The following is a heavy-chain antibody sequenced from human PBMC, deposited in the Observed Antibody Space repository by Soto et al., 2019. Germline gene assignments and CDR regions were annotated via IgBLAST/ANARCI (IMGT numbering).Heavy chain of an antibody. Sequence: PETLSLTCTVSGGSISSYYWSWIRQPAGKGLEWIGRIYTSGSTNYNPSLKSRVTMSVDTSKNQFSLKLSSVTAADTAVYYCARYLGVTILDYYAMDVCGQGTTVIVSS. CDR1: GGSISSYY. J-gene: IGHJ6*02. CDR2: IYTSGST. V-gene: IGHV4-4*07. D-gene: IGHD3-9*01. CDR3: ARYLGVTILDYYAMDV.